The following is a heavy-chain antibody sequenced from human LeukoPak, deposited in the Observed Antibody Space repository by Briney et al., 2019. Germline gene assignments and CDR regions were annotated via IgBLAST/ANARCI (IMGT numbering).Heavy chain of an antibody. J-gene: IGHJ3*02. CDR3: AREGDTAMVNAFDI. CDR2: INHSGST. CDR1: GGSFSGYY. D-gene: IGHD5-18*01. V-gene: IGHV4-34*01. Sequence: SETLSLTCDVYGGSFSGYYWSWIRQPPGKGLEWIGDINHSGSTNYNPSLKSRVTLSVDTSKNQFSLKLSSVTAADTAVYYCAREGDTAMVNAFDIWGQGTMVTVSS.